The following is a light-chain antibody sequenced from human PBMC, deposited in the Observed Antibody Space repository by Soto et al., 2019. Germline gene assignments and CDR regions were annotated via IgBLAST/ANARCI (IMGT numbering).Light chain of an antibody. J-gene: IGLJ1*01. CDR1: SSDVGSYNY. CDR3: SSYAGSNNFPYV. Sequence: QSVLTQPPSASGSPGQSVTISCTGTSSDVGSYNYVSWYQQHPGRAPKLMIYEVTKRPSGVPDRFSGSKSGNTASPTVSGLQAADEADYYCSSYAGSNNFPYVFGTGTKVTVL. CDR2: EVT. V-gene: IGLV2-8*01.